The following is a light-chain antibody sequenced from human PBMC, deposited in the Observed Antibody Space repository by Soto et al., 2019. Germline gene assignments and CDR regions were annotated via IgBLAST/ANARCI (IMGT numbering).Light chain of an antibody. CDR3: QQSYSSAPLT. CDR2: RAS. J-gene: IGKJ4*01. CDR1: QTISSW. V-gene: IGKV1-5*03. Sequence: DIQMTQSPSTLSGSVVDRVTITCRSSQTISSWLAWYQQKPGKAPKLLIYRASTLKSGVPSRFSGGGSGTDFTLTINNLQPEDVASYYCQQSYSSAPLTFGGGTKVDIK.